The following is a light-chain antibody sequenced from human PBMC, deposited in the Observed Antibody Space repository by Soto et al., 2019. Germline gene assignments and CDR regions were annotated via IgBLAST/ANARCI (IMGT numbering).Light chain of an antibody. CDR3: QQYGSSLIT. J-gene: IGKJ5*01. V-gene: IGKV3-20*01. CDR1: QSVSSSY. CDR2: GAS. Sequence: EIMLTQSPGTLSLSPGERATLSFRASQSVSSSYLAWYQQKPGQAPRLLIYGASSRATGIPDRFSGSGSGTDFTLTISRLEPEDFAVYYCQQYGSSLITFGQGTRLEIK.